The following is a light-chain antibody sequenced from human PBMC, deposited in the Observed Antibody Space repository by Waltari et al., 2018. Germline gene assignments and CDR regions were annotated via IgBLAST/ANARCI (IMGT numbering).Light chain of an antibody. CDR2: DVS. CDR3: QQRNKWPRT. CDR1: QRVSNF. J-gene: IGKJ4*01. V-gene: IGKV3-11*01. Sequence: DIVLTQSPATLSLSPGERATLSCRASQRVSNFLAWYQQKPGQAPRLRIYDVSNRATDIPARFSGSGFATDCTLTISDVEPEDIAGYYCQQRNKWPRTFGGGTKVEIK.